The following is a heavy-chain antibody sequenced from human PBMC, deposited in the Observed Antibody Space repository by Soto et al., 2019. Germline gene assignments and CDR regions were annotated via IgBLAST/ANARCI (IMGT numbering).Heavy chain of an antibody. CDR2: INPNSGGT. CDR3: ARAGGEIGTTGTDYKANWFDP. Sequence: ASVKVSCKASGYTFTGYYMHWVRQAPGQGLEWMGWINPNSGGTNYAQKYQGWVNMTRDTSISTAYLELSMLRSDDTAVYYCARAGGEIGTTGTDYKANWFDPWGQGTLVTVSS. V-gene: IGHV1-2*04. D-gene: IGHD1-1*01. J-gene: IGHJ5*02. CDR1: GYTFTGYY.